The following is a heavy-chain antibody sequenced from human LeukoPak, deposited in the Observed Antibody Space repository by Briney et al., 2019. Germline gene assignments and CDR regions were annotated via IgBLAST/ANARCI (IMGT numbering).Heavy chain of an antibody. Sequence: GASVKVSCKASGGTFSSYAISWVRQAPGQGLEWMGRIIPILGIANYAQKFQGRVTITADKSTSTAYMELSSLRSEDTAVYYCARDLGYSYGPRAWGQGTLVTVSS. D-gene: IGHD5-18*01. CDR3: ARDLGYSYGPRA. CDR1: GGTFSSYA. CDR2: IIPILGIA. J-gene: IGHJ5*02. V-gene: IGHV1-69*04.